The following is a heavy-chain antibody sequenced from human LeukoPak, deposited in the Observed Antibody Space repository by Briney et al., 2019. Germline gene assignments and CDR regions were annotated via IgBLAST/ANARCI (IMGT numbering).Heavy chain of an antibody. CDR1: GFTFSSYG. V-gene: IGHV3-30*18. CDR3: AKEYSGYDRALDY. J-gene: IGHJ4*02. CDR2: ISYDGSNK. Sequence: PGRSLRLSCAASGFTFSSYGMHWVRQAPGKGLEWVAVISYDGSNKYYADSVKGRFTISRDNSKNTLYLQMNSLRAEDTAVYYCAKEYSGYDRALDYWGQGTLVTVSS. D-gene: IGHD5-12*01.